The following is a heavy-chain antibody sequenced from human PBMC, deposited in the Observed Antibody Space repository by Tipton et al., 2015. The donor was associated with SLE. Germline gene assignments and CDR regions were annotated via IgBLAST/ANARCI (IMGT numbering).Heavy chain of an antibody. J-gene: IGHJ4*02. Sequence: GSLRLSCAASGFTFGSYWMHWVRQAPGKGLVWVSHINTDGSRPTYADSVKGRFTISRDNAKNSVYLQMNSLRAEDTAVYYYAREKLGIGRIFDFWGQGTLVTVSS. CDR3: AREKLGIGRIFDF. CDR2: INTDGSRP. CDR1: GFTFGSYW. D-gene: IGHD7-27*01. V-gene: IGHV3-74*01.